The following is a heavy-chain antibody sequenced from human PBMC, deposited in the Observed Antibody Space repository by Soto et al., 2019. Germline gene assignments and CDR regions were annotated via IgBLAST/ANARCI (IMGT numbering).Heavy chain of an antibody. Sequence: PGGSLRLSCAASGFTFDDYAMHWVRQAPGKGLEWVSGISWNSGSIGYADSVKGRFTISRDNAKNSLYLQMNSLRAEDTALYYCAKGPMTTVTHNSVAEYFQHWGQGTLVTVSS. CDR1: GFTFDDYA. CDR3: AKGPMTTVTHNSVAEYFQH. CDR2: ISWNSGSI. V-gene: IGHV3-9*01. D-gene: IGHD4-17*01. J-gene: IGHJ1*01.